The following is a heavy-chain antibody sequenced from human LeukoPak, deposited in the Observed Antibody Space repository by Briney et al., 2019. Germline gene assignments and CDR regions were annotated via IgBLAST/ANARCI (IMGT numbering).Heavy chain of an antibody. V-gene: IGHV3-30*04. D-gene: IGHD3-10*01. CDR1: GFTFSSYA. Sequence: PGGSLRLSCAASGFTFSSYAMSWVRQAPGKGLEWVAVISYDGSNKYYADSVKGRFTISRDNSKNTLYLQMNSLRAEDTAVYYCARAITMVRGVLDYWGQGTLVTVSS. CDR3: ARAITMVRGVLDY. J-gene: IGHJ4*02. CDR2: ISYDGSNK.